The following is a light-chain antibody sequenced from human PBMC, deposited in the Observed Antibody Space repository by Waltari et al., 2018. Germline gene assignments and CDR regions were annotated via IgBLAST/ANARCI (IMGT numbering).Light chain of an antibody. CDR1: SSNIGRNR. J-gene: IGLJ3*02. CDR3: AAWDDSLNAWI. V-gene: IGLV1-44*01. Sequence: QSLLTQPPSISGAPGQRVTISCSGGSSNIGRNRVNWYEQVPGTAPKLLIVRSDQRPSGVSDRFSGSKSGTSASLTITGLLSADEADYICAAWDDSLNAWIFGGGTRLTVL. CDR2: RSD.